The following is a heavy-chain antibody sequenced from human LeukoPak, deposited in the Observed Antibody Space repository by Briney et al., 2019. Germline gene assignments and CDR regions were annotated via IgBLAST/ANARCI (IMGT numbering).Heavy chain of an antibody. CDR3: ARGVTTVTNRYYYYYMDV. CDR2: IYTSGST. CDR1: GGSISGGSYS. V-gene: IGHV4-61*02. D-gene: IGHD4-17*01. Sequence: SQTLSLTCTGSGGSISGGSYSWSWIRQPAGKGLEWIGRIYTSGSTNYNPSLKSRVTISVDTSKNQFSLKLSSVTAADTAVYYCARGVTTVTNRYYYYYMDVWGKGTTVTVSS. J-gene: IGHJ6*03.